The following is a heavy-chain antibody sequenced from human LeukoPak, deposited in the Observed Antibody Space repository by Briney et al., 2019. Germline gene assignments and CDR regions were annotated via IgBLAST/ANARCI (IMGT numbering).Heavy chain of an antibody. V-gene: IGHV4-31*03. CDR3: ARDQDGAFDI. CDR1: GGPISSGGYY. J-gene: IGHJ3*02. CDR2: IYYSGNT. Sequence: PSQTLSLTCTVSGGPISSGGYYWSWIRQHPGKGLEWIGYIYYSGNTYYNPSLKSRVTISVDTSKNQFSLKLSSVTAADTAVYYCARDQDGAFDIWGQGTMVTVSS.